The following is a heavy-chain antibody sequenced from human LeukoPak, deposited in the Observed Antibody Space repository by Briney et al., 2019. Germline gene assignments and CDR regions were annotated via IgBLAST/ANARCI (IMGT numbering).Heavy chain of an antibody. CDR2: ISYDGSNK. Sequence: PGGSLRLSCAASGFTFSNYDIHWVRQAPGKGLEWVTVISYDGSNKYYADSVKGRFTIFRDNSKNTLYLQMNTLGVEDTAVYFCARGRNGGELVYWGQGTLVTVSS. J-gene: IGHJ4*02. V-gene: IGHV3-30*14. CDR3: ARGRNGGELVY. CDR1: GFTFSNYD. D-gene: IGHD1-26*01.